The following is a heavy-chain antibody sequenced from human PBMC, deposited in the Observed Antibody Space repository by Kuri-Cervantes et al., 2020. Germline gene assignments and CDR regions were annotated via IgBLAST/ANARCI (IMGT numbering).Heavy chain of an antibody. V-gene: IGHV3-20*03. CDR1: GFTFDDYG. J-gene: IGHJ3*02. CDR2: INWNGGST. Sequence: GGFLRPPFEASGFTFDDYGMSWVRQAPGKGLEWVSGINWNGGSTGYADSVKGRFTISRDNAKNSLYLQMNSLRAEDTAVYYCTRPHSSSWYTDAFDIWGQGTMVTVSS. CDR3: TRPHSSSWYTDAFDI. D-gene: IGHD6-13*01.